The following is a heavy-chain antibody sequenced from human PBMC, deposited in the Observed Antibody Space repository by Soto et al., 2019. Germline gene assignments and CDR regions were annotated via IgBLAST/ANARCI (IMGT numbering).Heavy chain of an antibody. J-gene: IGHJ4*02. V-gene: IGHV3-33*01. CDR1: GFTFSSYG. Sequence: QVQLVESGGGVVQPGRSLRLSCAASGFTFSSYGMHWVRQAPGKGLEWVAVIWYDGSNKYYADSVKGRFTISRDNSKNTLYLQLNSLRAEDTAVYYCARSLPDSSGYYLHYCGQGTLVTVSS. D-gene: IGHD3-22*01. CDR3: ARSLPDSSGYYLHY. CDR2: IWYDGSNK.